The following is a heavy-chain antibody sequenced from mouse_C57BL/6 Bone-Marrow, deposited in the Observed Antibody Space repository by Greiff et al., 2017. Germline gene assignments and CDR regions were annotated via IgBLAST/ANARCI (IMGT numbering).Heavy chain of an antibody. V-gene: IGHV1-4*01. CDR3: ARFGDFDV. CDR1: GYTFTSYT. CDR2: INPSSGYT. Sequence: VQLQESGAELARPGASVKMSCKASGYTFTSYTMHWVKQRPGQGLEWIGYINPSSGYTKYNQKFKDKATLTADKSSSTAYMQLSSLTSEDSAVYDCARFGDFDVWGRGTTATVSS. D-gene: IGHD3-1*01. J-gene: IGHJ1*03.